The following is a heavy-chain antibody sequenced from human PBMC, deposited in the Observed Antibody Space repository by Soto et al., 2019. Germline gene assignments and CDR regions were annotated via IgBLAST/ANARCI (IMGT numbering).Heavy chain of an antibody. CDR2: ITVAGGGT. V-gene: IGHV3-23*01. CDR3: AKWPPSPKMGVTTH. J-gene: IGHJ4*02. Sequence: GGSLRLSCAASGFAFSSSGMAWVRQAPGVGLQLVSAITVAGGGTYYADSVKGRFTISRDNSKNTLYLQMNSLSADDTALYFCAKWPPSPKMGVTTHWGQGTLVTVSS. D-gene: IGHD1-26*01. CDR1: GFAFSSSG.